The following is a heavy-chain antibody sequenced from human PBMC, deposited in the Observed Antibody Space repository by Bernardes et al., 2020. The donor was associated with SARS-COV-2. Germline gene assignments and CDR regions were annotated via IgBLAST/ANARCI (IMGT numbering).Heavy chain of an antibody. CDR2: ISTSSSYI. CDR3: ARVVFSNLYYFDY. Sequence: GGSLRLSCAASGFTFSSYTMNWVRQAQGKGLEWISSISTSSSYISYSDSVRGRFTISRDNAKNSVSLQMNSLRAEDTAVYYCARVVFSNLYYFDYWGQGTPVTVSS. J-gene: IGHJ4*02. D-gene: IGHD4-4*01. CDR1: GFTFSSYT. V-gene: IGHV3-21*06.